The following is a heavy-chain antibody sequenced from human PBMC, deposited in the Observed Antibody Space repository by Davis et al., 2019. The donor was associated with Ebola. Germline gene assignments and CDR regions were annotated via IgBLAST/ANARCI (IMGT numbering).Heavy chain of an antibody. V-gene: IGHV4-31*03. Sequence: MPSETLSLTCTVSGGSISSGGYYWSWIRQHPGKGLEWIGYIYYSGSTYYNPSLKSRVTISVDTSKNQFSLKLSSVTAADTAVYYCATYRRIAVAGYGMDVWGQGTTVTVSS. CDR1: GGSISSGGYY. CDR3: ATYRRIAVAGYGMDV. J-gene: IGHJ6*02. CDR2: IYYSGST. D-gene: IGHD6-19*01.